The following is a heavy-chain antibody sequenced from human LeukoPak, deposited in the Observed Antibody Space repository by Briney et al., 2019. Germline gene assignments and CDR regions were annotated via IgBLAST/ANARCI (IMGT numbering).Heavy chain of an antibody. J-gene: IGHJ5*02. D-gene: IGHD3-9*01. Sequence: ASVKVSCKASGYIFTSYAMHWVRQAPGQRLEWMGWINAGNGNTKYSLKFQGRVTITRDTSASTAYMELSSLRSEDTAVYYCARDYDILTGYYTFIPWGQGTLVTVSS. V-gene: IGHV1-3*01. CDR1: GYIFTSYA. CDR3: ARDYDILTGYYTFIP. CDR2: INAGNGNT.